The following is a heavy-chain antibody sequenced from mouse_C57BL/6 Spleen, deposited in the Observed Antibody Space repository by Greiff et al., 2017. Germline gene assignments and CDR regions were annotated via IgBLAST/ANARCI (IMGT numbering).Heavy chain of an antibody. J-gene: IGHJ4*01. Sequence: QVQLQQPGAELVKPGASVKLSCKASGYTFTSYWLHWVQQRPGRGLEWIGRIDPNSGGTKYNEKFKSKATLTVDKPSSTAYMQLSSLTSEDSAVYYCARNYGSSYGYAMDYWGQGTSVTVSS. CDR2: IDPNSGGT. V-gene: IGHV1-72*01. CDR1: GYTFTSYW. D-gene: IGHD1-1*01. CDR3: ARNYGSSYGYAMDY.